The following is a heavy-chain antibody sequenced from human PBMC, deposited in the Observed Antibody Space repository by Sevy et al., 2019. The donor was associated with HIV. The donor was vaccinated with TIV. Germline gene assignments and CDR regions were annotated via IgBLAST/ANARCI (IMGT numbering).Heavy chain of an antibody. D-gene: IGHD6-6*01. CDR1: GFTFSSYH. CDR3: AKGGAARPEF. CDR2: VSGSGSTT. Sequence: GGSLRLSCAASGFTFSSYHMSWVRQAPGKGLEWVSAVSGSGSTTYYADSLKGRFTISRDNSNNTVYLQMSSLRADDTALYYCAKGGAARPEFWGQGTLVTVSS. J-gene: IGHJ4*02. V-gene: IGHV3-23*01.